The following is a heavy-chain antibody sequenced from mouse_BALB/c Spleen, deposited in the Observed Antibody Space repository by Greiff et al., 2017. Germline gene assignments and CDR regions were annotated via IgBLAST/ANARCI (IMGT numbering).Heavy chain of an antibody. V-gene: IGHV5-6-3*01. CDR3: ARDGYGSGGPFAY. CDR1: GFTFSSYG. Sequence: DVKLVESGGGLVQPGGSLKLSCAASGFTFSSYGMYWFRQTHDKRLELVATIYSNGGSTYYPDSVKGRFTISRDNSKNTLYLQMRSLKSEDTAMYYCARDGYGSGGPFAYWGQGTLVTVSA. D-gene: IGHD1-1*01. J-gene: IGHJ3*01. CDR2: IYSNGGST.